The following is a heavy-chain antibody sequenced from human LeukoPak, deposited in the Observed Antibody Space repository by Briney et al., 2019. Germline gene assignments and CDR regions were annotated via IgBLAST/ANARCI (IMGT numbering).Heavy chain of an antibody. CDR2: IYPGDSDS. V-gene: IGHV5-51*01. CDR3: ASLLPRGHDAFDI. Sequence: GESLKISCKASGYSFSSYWIGWVRQMPGKGLEWMGIIYPGDSDSRYSPSFQGQVTISADKSINTAYLQWSSLKASDTAMYYCASLLPRGHDAFDIWGQGTLVTVSS. J-gene: IGHJ3*02. CDR1: GYSFSSYW. D-gene: IGHD2-15*01.